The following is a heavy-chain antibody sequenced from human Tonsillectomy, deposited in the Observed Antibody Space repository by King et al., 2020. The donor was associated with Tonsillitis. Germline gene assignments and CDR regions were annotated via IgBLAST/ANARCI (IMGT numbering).Heavy chain of an antibody. CDR1: GGSISSGDYY. CDR2: IYYSGST. Sequence: QLQESGPGLVKPSQTLSLTCTVSGGSISSGDYYWSWIRQPPGKGLEWIGYIYYSGSTYYNPSLKSRVTISVYTSKNQFSLKLSSVTAADTAVYYCARSINYYDSSGYFDYWGQGTLVTVSS. D-gene: IGHD3-22*01. V-gene: IGHV4-30-4*01. CDR3: ARSINYYDSSGYFDY. J-gene: IGHJ4*02.